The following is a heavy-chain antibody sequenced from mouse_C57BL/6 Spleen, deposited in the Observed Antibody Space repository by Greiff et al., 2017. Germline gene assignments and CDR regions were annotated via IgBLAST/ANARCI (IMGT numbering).Heavy chain of an antibody. D-gene: IGHD2-2*01. CDR1: GYTFTSYG. CDR2: IYPRSGNT. J-gene: IGHJ2*01. CDR3: ARREPSTMVTTVFDY. Sequence: VKLQESGAELARPGASVKLSCKASGYTFTSYGISWVKQRTGQGLEWIGEIYPRSGNTYYNEKFKGKATLTADKSSSTAYMELRSLTSEDSAVYFCARREPSTMVTTVFDYWGQGTTLTVSS. V-gene: IGHV1-81*01.